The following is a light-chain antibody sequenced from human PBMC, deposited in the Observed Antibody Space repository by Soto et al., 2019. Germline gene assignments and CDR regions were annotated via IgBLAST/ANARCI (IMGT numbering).Light chain of an antibody. CDR3: QQYDSTPPT. CDR1: QSVNSNY. Sequence: EIVLTQSPGTLSLSPGDRATLSCRASQSVNSNYLAWYQRKPGQAPRLLIYGASNRATDIPYRFSASGSGTDFTLTLTRLEAEDFAVYYCQQYDSTPPTFGHGTKVEVK. V-gene: IGKV3-20*01. CDR2: GAS. J-gene: IGKJ1*01.